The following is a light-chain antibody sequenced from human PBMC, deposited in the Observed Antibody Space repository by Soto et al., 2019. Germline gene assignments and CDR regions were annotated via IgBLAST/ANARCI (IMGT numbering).Light chain of an antibody. Sequence: EIVLTQSPGTLSLSPGERATLSCRASQSVSSSYLAWYQQKPGQAPRLLIYGASSRATGIPDRFSGSGSGTDFTRTISRLEPEDCAVYYCQQYGSSSYTFGQGTKLEIK. J-gene: IGKJ2*01. CDR2: GAS. CDR1: QSVSSSY. CDR3: QQYGSSSYT. V-gene: IGKV3-20*01.